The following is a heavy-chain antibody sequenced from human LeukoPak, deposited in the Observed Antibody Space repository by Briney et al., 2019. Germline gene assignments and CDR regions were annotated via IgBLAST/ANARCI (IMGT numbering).Heavy chain of an antibody. Sequence: ASVKVSCKASGYTFTGYYMHWVRQAPGQGLEWMGWINPNSVGTNYAQKIQGRVTMTRDTSISTAYMELSRLRSDDTAVYYCARVILKAYCGGDCYGHYFDYWGQGTLVTVSS. J-gene: IGHJ4*02. CDR1: GYTFTGYY. CDR3: ARVILKAYCGGDCYGHYFDY. CDR2: INPNSVGT. V-gene: IGHV1-2*02. D-gene: IGHD2-21*02.